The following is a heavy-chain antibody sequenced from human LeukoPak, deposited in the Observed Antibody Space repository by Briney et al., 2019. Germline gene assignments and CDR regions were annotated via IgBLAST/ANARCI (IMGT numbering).Heavy chain of an antibody. V-gene: IGHV3-23*01. J-gene: IGHJ4*02. D-gene: IGHD6-19*01. CDR3: AKDPEPEYSSGWYN. Sequence: GGSLRLSCAACGFTFSSYAMSWVRQAPGKGLEWVSAISGSGGSTYYADSVKGRFTISRDNSKNTLYLQMNSLRAEDTAVYYCAKDPEPEYSSGWYNWGQGTLVTVSS. CDR2: ISGSGGST. CDR1: GFTFSSYA.